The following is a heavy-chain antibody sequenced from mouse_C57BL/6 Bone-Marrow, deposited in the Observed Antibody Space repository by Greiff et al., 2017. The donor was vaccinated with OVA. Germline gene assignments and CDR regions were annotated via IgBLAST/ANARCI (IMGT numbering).Heavy chain of an antibody. Sequence: VKLVESGPGLVAPSQSLSITCTVSGFSLTSYAISWVRQPPGKGLEWLGVIWTGGGTNYNSALKSRLSISKDNSKSQVFLKMNSLQTDDTARYYCARKKSPFYSNYEGDAMDYWGQGTSVTISS. V-gene: IGHV2-9-1*01. J-gene: IGHJ4*01. CDR3: ARKKSPFYSNYEGDAMDY. CDR1: GFSLTSYA. CDR2: IWTGGGT. D-gene: IGHD2-5*01.